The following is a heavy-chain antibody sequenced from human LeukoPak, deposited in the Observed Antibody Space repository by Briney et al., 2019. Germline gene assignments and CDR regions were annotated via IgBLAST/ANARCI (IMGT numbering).Heavy chain of an antibody. CDR2: IRGSGDGDSP. V-gene: IGHV3-23*01. Sequence: GGSLRLSCVASGFTFSSYSMSWVRQSPGKGLEWVATIRGSGDGDSPYYRESLQGRFTVSRDNSKNTLYLQMDSVRAEDTALYYCAKLRAPPADYYDYWGQGTLVTVSS. D-gene: IGHD6-6*01. CDR3: AKLRAPPADYYDY. J-gene: IGHJ4*02. CDR1: GFTFSSYS.